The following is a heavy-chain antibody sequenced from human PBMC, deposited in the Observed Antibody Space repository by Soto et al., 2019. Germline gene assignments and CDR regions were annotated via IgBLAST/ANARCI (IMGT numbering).Heavy chain of an antibody. CDR2: ISWNSGNI. V-gene: IGHV3-9*01. CDR1: GFTVGDYA. CDR3: VKDGLTSVFGVVYDGSDI. D-gene: IGHD3-3*01. Sequence: EVRLVESGGGLVQPGRSLRLSCAASGFTVGDYAMHWVRQAPGKGPEWVSGISWNSGNIGYAEAVKGRFTISRDNAKNSLYLQMNSLSAEDTALYCCVKDGLTSVFGVVYDGSDIWGLGQMVTVSS. J-gene: IGHJ3*02.